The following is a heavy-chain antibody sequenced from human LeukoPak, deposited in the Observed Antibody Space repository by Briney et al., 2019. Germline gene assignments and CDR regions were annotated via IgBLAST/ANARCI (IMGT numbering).Heavy chain of an antibody. CDR1: GYSFTNYW. J-gene: IGHJ4*02. CDR2: IYPADSDT. Sequence: GESLKISCKGSGYSFTNYWIGWGRQMPGKGLEWMGIIYPADSDTRYSPSFQGQVTISADKSISTAYLQWSSLKASDTAIYYCATVAYNFWSGYLHWGQGTLVTVSS. D-gene: IGHD3-3*01. V-gene: IGHV5-51*01. CDR3: ATVAYNFWSGYLH.